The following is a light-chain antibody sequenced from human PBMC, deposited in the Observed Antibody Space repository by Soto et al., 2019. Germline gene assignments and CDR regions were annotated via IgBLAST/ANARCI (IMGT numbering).Light chain of an antibody. CDR3: QQYSQWPLT. CDR2: GIS. V-gene: IGKV3-15*01. J-gene: IGKJ4*01. Sequence: EMLMTQSPVTLSVSPGERATLSCRASQSVRSNYLAWYQQKPGQAPRLLIYGISTRATGIPARFSGSGSGTEFTLTISSLQSEDLAVYYCQQYSQWPLTFGGGTKLEFK. CDR1: QSVRSN.